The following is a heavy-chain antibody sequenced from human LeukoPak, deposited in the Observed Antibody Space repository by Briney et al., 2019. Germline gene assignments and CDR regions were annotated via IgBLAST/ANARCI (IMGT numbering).Heavy chain of an antibody. CDR1: GFIFSTYW. CDR3: AKDIGPLTYHYDTSGYSGAFDY. J-gene: IGHJ4*02. Sequence: GGSLRLSCAASGFIFSTYWMAWVRQAPGKGLEWVANIKEDGSDKNYVVSMKGRFTISRDNAKNSLYLQMNSLRAEDTALYYCAKDIGPLTYHYDTSGYSGAFDYWGQGTLVTVSS. CDR2: IKEDGSDK. D-gene: IGHD3-22*01. V-gene: IGHV3-7*03.